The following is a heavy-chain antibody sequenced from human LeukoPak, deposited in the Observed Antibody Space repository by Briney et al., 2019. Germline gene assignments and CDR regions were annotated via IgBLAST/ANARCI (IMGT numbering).Heavy chain of an antibody. V-gene: IGHV1-69*13. CDR2: IIPIFGTA. CDR3: ARGVYQLPSGSWFDP. Sequence: GASVKVSCKASGGTFSSYAISWVRQAPGQGLEWMGGIIPIFGTANYAQKFQGRVTITADESTSTAYMELSSLRSEDTAVYYCARGVYQLPSGSWFDPWGQGTLVTVSS. CDR1: GGTFSSYA. J-gene: IGHJ5*02. D-gene: IGHD2-2*01.